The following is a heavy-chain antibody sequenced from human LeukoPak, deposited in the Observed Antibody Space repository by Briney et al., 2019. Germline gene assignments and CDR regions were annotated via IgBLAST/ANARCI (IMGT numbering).Heavy chain of an antibody. CDR1: GFTFSSYA. CDR3: AKWKYSNSGIDDY. D-gene: IGHD6-6*01. CDR2: ISGSGGSA. J-gene: IGHJ4*02. V-gene: IGHV3-23*01. Sequence: PGGSLRLSCAASGFTFSSYAMSWVRQAPGKGLEWVSAISGSGGSAYYADSVKGRFTISRDNSKNTLYLQMNSLRAEDTAVYYCAKWKYSNSGIDDYWGQGTLVTVSS.